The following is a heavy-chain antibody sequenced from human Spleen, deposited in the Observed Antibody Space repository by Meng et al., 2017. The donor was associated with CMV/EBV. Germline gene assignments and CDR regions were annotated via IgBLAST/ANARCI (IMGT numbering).Heavy chain of an antibody. D-gene: IGHD5-18*01. J-gene: IGHJ4*02. CDR2: VDPEDGDT. V-gene: IGHV1-69-2*01. CDR3: ATVGIRYSFAHGH. Sequence: CKISGYSFIDYYIHWVQQAPGKGLEWMGLVDPEDGDTRYAEKFQGRVTIGADTSTDTTYMELSSLRSEDTAVYYCATVGIRYSFAHGHWGQGTLVTVSS. CDR1: GYSFIDYY.